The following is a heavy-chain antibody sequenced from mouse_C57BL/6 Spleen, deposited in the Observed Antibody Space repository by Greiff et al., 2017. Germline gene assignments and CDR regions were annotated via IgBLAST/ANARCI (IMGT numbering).Heavy chain of an antibody. J-gene: IGHJ2*01. V-gene: IGHV7-3*01. CDR2: IRNKANGYTT. Sequence: VQLQQSGGGLVQPGGSLSLSCAASGFTFTDYYMSWVRQPPGKALEWLGFIRNKANGYTTEYSASVKGRFTISRDNSQSILYLQMNALRAEDSATYYCSRYNYGSSYPFDYWGQGTTLTVSS. CDR3: SRYNYGSSYPFDY. D-gene: IGHD1-1*01. CDR1: GFTFTDYY.